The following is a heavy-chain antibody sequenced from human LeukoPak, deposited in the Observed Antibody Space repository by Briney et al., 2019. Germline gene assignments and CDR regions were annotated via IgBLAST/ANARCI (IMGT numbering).Heavy chain of an antibody. J-gene: IGHJ4*02. CDR1: GFTFSSYA. CDR2: ISYDGSNK. V-gene: IGHV3-30-3*01. Sequence: PGRSLRLSCAASGFTFSSYAMHWVRQAPGKGLEWVAVISYDGSNKYYADSVKGRFTISRDNSKNTLYLQMNSLRAEDTAVYYCASSTTVTTSWDYWGQGTLVTVSS. D-gene: IGHD4-11*01. CDR3: ASSTTVTTSWDY.